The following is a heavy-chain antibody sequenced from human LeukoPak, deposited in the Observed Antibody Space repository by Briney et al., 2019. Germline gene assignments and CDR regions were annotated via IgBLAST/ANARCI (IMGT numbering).Heavy chain of an antibody. CDR3: ARGQASSSFAFDY. V-gene: IGHV1-69*01. D-gene: IGHD6-6*01. CDR1: GFTFSSYA. J-gene: IGHJ4*02. CDR2: IIPIFGTA. Sequence: GGSLRLSCAASGFTFSSYAISWVRQAPGQGLEWMGGIIPIFGTANYAQKFQGRVTITADESTSTAYMELSSLRSEDTAVYYCARGQASSSFAFDYWGQGTLVTVSS.